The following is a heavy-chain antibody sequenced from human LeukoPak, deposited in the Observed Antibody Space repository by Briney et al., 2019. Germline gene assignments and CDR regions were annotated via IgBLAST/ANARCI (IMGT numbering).Heavy chain of an antibody. Sequence: SETLSLTCPVYGGSFSDYYWTWIRQSPGKGLEWIGEINHSGSPNFNPSPTSRVTMSLDTSKKQFSLKLSSVTAADTAVYYCVRHYYYGSFSRMDVWGKGITVTVTS. CDR1: GGSFSDYY. CDR3: VRHYYYGSFSRMDV. J-gene: IGHJ6*04. D-gene: IGHD3-10*01. CDR2: INHSGSP. V-gene: IGHV4-34*01.